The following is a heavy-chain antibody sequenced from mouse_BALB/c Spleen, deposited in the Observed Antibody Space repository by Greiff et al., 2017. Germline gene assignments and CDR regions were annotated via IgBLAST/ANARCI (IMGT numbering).Heavy chain of an antibody. Sequence: EVQGVESGGGLVKPGGSLKLSCAASGFTFSSYAMSWVRQSPEKRLEWVAEISSGGSYTYYPDTVTGRFTISRDNAKNTLYLEMSSLRSEDTAMYCCAREGLRPAWFAYWGQGTLVTVSA. CDR2: ISSGGSYT. CDR3: AREGLRPAWFAY. D-gene: IGHD2-4*01. CDR1: GFTFSSYA. J-gene: IGHJ3*01. V-gene: IGHV5-9-4*01.